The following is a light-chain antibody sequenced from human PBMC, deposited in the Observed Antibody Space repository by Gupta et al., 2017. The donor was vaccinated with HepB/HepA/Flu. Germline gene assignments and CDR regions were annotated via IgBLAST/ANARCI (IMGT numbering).Light chain of an antibody. CDR1: KLGDKY. V-gene: IGLV3-1*01. CDR2: QDT. CDR3: QAWDLSHVL. Sequence: SYELTQPPSVSVPPGQTASITCSGDKLGDKYVCWYQQKPGQSPVLLIYQDTKRPSGIPERFSGSNSGKTATLTISGTQAMDEADYYCQAWDLSHVLFGGGTKLTVL. J-gene: IGLJ2*01.